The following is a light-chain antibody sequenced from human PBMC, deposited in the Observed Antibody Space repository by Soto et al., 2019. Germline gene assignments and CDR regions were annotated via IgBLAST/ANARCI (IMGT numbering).Light chain of an antibody. J-gene: IGKJ5*01. CDR1: QSVSSY. Sequence: EIVLTQSPGTLSLSPGERATLSCRASQSVSSYLAWYQQKPGQAPRLLIYDASSRPPGIPDRFSGSGSGTDFTLTISSLEPEDFAIYYCQQRQYWPPITFGQGTRLEIK. V-gene: IGKV3-11*01. CDR3: QQRQYWPPIT. CDR2: DAS.